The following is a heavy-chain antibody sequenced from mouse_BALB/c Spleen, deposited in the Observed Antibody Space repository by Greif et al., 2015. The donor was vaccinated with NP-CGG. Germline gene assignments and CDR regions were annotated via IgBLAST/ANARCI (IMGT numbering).Heavy chain of an antibody. D-gene: IGHD2-2*01. CDR1: GYTFTSYY. J-gene: IGHJ4*01. CDR2: INPSNGGT. V-gene: IGHV1S81*02. Sequence: VQLQQSGAELVKPGASVKLSCKASGYTFTSYYMYWVKQRPGQGLEWIGGINPSNGGTNFNEKFKSKATLTVDKSSSTAYMQLSSLTSEDSAVYYCTREGENGYYDAMDYWGQGTSVTVSS. CDR3: TREGENGYYDAMDY.